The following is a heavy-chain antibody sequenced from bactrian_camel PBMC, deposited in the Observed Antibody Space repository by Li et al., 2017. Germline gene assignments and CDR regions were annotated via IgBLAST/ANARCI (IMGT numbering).Heavy chain of an antibody. J-gene: IGHJ4*01. V-gene: IGHV3S26*01. CDR2: IDSESRT. Sequence: HVQLVESGGGSVQAGGSLTLSCAASGYRVSRYCMVWFRQAPGKEREGVAAIDSESRTSYADSVKGRFTISKDNVKNTLYLQMNSLKPEDTAMYYCAAMTPETVLPDRVPAFGFLEGQGTQVTVS. D-gene: IGHD3*01. CDR1: GYRVSRYC.